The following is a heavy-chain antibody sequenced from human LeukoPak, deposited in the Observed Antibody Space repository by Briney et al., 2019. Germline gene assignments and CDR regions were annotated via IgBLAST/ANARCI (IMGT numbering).Heavy chain of an antibody. J-gene: IGHJ5*02. CDR1: GGSISSHNW. V-gene: IGHV4-4*02. D-gene: IGHD3-10*01. Sequence: SGTLSLTCAVSGGSISSHNWWSWVRQPPGKGLGWIAEIYHGGATNYNPSLQSRVTISVAKSKNRFSLKLSSVAAADTAVYYCARRLVPAWFGELLPWGQGTLVTVSS. CDR2: IYHGGAT. CDR3: ARRLVPAWFGELLP.